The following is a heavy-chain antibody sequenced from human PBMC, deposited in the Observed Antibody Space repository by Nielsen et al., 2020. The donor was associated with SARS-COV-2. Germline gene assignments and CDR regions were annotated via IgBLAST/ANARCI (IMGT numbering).Heavy chain of an antibody. Sequence: GESLKISCAASGFTFSSYSMNWVRQAPGKGLEWVSSISSSSSYIYYADSVKGRFTISRNNAKNSLYLQMNSLRAEDTAVYYCARVIAAAGPVAYWGQGTLVPSPQ. CDR2: ISSSSSYI. J-gene: IGHJ4*02. V-gene: IGHV3-21*01. CDR3: ARVIAAAGPVAY. D-gene: IGHD6-13*01. CDR1: GFTFSSYS.